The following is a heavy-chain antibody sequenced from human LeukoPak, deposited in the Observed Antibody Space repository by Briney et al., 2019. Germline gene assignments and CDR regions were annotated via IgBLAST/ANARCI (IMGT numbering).Heavy chain of an antibody. CDR1: GFTFSNSA. CDR2: LSGSGITT. V-gene: IGHV3-23*01. CDR3: TLTINTKCFPPNTAFDP. J-gene: IGHJ5*02. D-gene: IGHD3-10*01. Sequence: PGGSLRLSCAASGFTFSNSAMSWVRQAPGKGLEWVSTLSGSGITTYYADSVKGRFTISRDNSKNTLYLQMNSLRAEDTAVFPRTLTINTKCFPPNTAFDPWGQGALVTVSS.